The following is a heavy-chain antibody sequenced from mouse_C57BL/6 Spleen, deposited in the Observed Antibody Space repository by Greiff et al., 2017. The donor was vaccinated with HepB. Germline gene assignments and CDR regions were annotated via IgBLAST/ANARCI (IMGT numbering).Heavy chain of an antibody. Sequence: VQLQQSGAELVKPGASVKLSCKASGYTFTSYWMHWVKQRPGRGLEWIGRIDPNSGGTKYNEKFKSKATLTVDKPSSTAYMQLSSLTSEDSAVYYCARGGVITTVVATNYFDYWGQGTTLTVSS. V-gene: IGHV1-72*01. D-gene: IGHD1-1*01. CDR2: IDPNSGGT. J-gene: IGHJ2*01. CDR3: ARGGVITTVVATNYFDY. CDR1: GYTFTSYW.